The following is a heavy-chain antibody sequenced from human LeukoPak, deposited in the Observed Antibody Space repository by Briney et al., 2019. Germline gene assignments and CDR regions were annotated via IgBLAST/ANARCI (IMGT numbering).Heavy chain of an antibody. CDR1: GGSITSHY. Sequence: PSETLSLTCTVSGGSITSHYWSWIRQAPGKGLEWIGFIYYSGRTKYNPCLQSRVTISLDTSEKKFSLKVTSVTAADTAVYYCARGEQPERYTFGSLKSYYYYYMDVWGKGTTVTVS. J-gene: IGHJ6*03. V-gene: IGHV4-59*11. D-gene: IGHD5-18*01. CDR3: ARGEQPERYTFGSLKSYYYYYMDV. CDR2: IYYSGRT.